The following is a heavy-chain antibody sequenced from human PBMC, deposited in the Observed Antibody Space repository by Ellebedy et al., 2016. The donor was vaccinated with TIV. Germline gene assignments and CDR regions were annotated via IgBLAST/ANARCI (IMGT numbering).Heavy chain of an antibody. CDR1: GFTFSSYG. CDR3: ARGGSSGRRIH. V-gene: IGHV3-33*01. Sequence: GGSLRLXXAASGFTFSSYGMHWVRQAPDKGLERVAVIWYDGSNKYYADSVKGRFTISRDNAKNSLYLQMNSLRAEDTAVYYCARGGSSGRRIHWGQGTLVTVSS. J-gene: IGHJ4*02. D-gene: IGHD6-19*01. CDR2: IWYDGSNK.